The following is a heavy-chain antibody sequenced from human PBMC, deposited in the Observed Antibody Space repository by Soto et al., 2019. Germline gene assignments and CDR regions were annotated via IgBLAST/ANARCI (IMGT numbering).Heavy chain of an antibody. CDR3: ASHSHLYYDSSGYGYYFDY. D-gene: IGHD3-22*01. J-gene: IGHJ4*02. CDR2: IYYSGST. V-gene: IGHV4-59*08. Sequence: SETLSLTCTVSGGSISSYYWSWIRQPPGKGLEWIGYIYYSGSTNYNPSLKSRVTISVDTSKNQFSLKLSSVTAADTAVYYCASHSHLYYDSSGYGYYFDYWGQGTLVTVSS. CDR1: GGSISSYY.